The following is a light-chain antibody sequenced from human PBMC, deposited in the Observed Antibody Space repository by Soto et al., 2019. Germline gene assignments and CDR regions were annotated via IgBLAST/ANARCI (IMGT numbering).Light chain of an antibody. CDR3: QQYDSYPT. J-gene: IGKJ5*01. Sequence: DIQMTQSPSSLSASVGDRVTITCRASQGIGSALAWFQQKPGKAPNPLIYGVSGLHSGAPSKFRGSGSGTDFPLTIYSVQPEDFATYYCQQYDSYPTFGQGTRLEIK. CDR1: QGIGSA. CDR2: GVS. V-gene: IGKV1-16*02.